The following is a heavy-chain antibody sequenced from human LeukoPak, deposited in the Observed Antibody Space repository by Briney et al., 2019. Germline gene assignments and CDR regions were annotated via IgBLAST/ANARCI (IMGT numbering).Heavy chain of an antibody. V-gene: IGHV1-8*01. D-gene: IGHD2-2*01. J-gene: IGHJ4*02. CDR2: MNPNSGNT. Sequence: ASVKVSCKASGYTFTTYDINWVRQATGQGLEWMGWMNPNSGNTGYAQKFQGRVTITRDTSASTAYMELSSLRSEDTAVYYCARGRCVGSTNCYCFDSWGQGTLVTVSS. CDR1: GYTFTTYD. CDR3: ARGRCVGSTNCYCFDS.